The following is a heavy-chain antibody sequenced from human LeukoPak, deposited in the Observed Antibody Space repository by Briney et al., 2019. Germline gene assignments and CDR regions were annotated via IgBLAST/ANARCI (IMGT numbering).Heavy chain of an antibody. CDR3: ARDLEDYGDYALDY. CDR2: ISSSSSYI. J-gene: IGHJ4*02. V-gene: IGHV3-21*01. D-gene: IGHD4-17*01. CDR1: GFTFSSYS. Sequence: GGSLRLSCAASGFTFSSYSMNWVRQAPGKGLEWVSSISSSSSYIYYADSVKGRFTISRDNAKNSLYLQMNSLRAEDTAVYYCARDLEDYGDYALDYWGQGTLVTVSS.